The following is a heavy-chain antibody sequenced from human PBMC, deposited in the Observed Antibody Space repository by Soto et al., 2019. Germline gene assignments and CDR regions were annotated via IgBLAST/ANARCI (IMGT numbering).Heavy chain of an antibody. Sequence: VQLVQSGAEVKKPGASVKVSCKTSGDSFNDYYIHWVRQAPGQGLEWMGWINPNGGVTKYAQKFHGRVTVTSDTSIRTVYMELSSLRSDDTGVYYCARESGGATATLDYYYFYMDVWGKGTTVTVSS. CDR1: GDSFNDYY. CDR3: ARESGGATATLDYYYFYMDV. D-gene: IGHD5-12*01. V-gene: IGHV1-2*02. CDR2: INPNGGVT. J-gene: IGHJ6*03.